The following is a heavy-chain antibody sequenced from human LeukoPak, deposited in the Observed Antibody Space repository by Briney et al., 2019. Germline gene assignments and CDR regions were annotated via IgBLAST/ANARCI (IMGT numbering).Heavy chain of an antibody. CDR3: ARDSSPSGGYYYYMDV. V-gene: IGHV1-69*13. J-gene: IGHJ6*03. Sequence: SVKVSCKASGGAFSSYAISWVRQAPGQGLEWMGGIIPIFGTANYAQKFQGRVTITADESTSTAYMELSSLRSEDTAVYYCARDSSPSGGYYYYMDVWGKGTTVTVSS. CDR2: IIPIFGTA. D-gene: IGHD6-6*01. CDR1: GGAFSSYA.